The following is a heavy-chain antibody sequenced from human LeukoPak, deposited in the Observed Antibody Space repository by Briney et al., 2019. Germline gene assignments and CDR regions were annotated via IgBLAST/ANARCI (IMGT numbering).Heavy chain of an antibody. CDR3: AREVYRGLYYGSGMGYYFDY. CDR1: GGTFSSYA. CDR2: IIPIFGTA. J-gene: IGHJ4*02. D-gene: IGHD3-10*01. V-gene: IGHV1-69*05. Sequence: ASVKVSCKASGGTFSSYAISWVRQAPGQGLERMGGIIPIFGTANYAQKFQGRVTITTDESTSTAYMELSSLRSEDTAVYYCAREVYRGLYYGSGMGYYFDYWGQGTLVTVSS.